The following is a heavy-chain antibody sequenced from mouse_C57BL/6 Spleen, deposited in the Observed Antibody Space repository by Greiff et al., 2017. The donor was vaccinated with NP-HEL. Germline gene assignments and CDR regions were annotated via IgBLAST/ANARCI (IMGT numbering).Heavy chain of an antibody. CDR2: IYPSDSET. Sequence: QVQLQQPGAELVRPGSSVKLSCKASGYTFTSYWMDWVKQRPGQGLEWIGNIYPSDSETHYNQKFKDKATLTVDKSSSTAYMQLSSLTSEDSAVYYCARSRDYDDFTWFAYWGQGTLVTVSA. V-gene: IGHV1-61*01. J-gene: IGHJ3*01. CDR1: GYTFTSYW. CDR3: ARSRDYDDFTWFAY. D-gene: IGHD2-4*01.